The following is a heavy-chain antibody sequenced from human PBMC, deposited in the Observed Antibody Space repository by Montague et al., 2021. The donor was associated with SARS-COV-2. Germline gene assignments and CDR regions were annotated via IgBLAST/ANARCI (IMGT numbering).Heavy chain of an antibody. CDR1: GFTVSDNF. CDR3: ARGESTGRYNYFDY. D-gene: IGHD1-14*01. CDR2: IYSDGNT. Sequence: SLRLSCAASGFTVSDNFMTWVRQAPGRGLEWVSIIYSDGNTYCTDSVRGRFTTSRDYSKNTLFLQMNSLRLEDTAVYYCARGESTGRYNYFDYWGQGTLVTASS. V-gene: IGHV3-66*02. J-gene: IGHJ4*02.